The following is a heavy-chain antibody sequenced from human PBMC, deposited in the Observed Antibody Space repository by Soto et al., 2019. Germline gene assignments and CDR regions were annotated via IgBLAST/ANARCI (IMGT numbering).Heavy chain of an antibody. D-gene: IGHD1-1*01. J-gene: IGHJ4*02. CDR1: GFTLNTFG. CDR3: ARVEDVSYFIIDY. V-gene: IGHV3-33*05. CDR2: ISYDGRNK. Sequence: QVQLLESGGGVVQPGTSLRLSCAASGFTLNTFGMHWVRQAPGKGLVWVAFISYDGRNKFYGDYVVGRFTVSRDSSENTLSLQMNILRVEDTAVYYCARVEDVSYFIIDYWGQGTLVTVSS.